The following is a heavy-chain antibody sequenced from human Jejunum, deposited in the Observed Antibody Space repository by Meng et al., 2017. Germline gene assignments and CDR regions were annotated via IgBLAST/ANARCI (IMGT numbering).Heavy chain of an antibody. D-gene: IGHD2-21*02. CDR2: IHHSGSI. CDR1: GGSFSTYD. Sequence: QVQVQQWGAGLLKPSETLSITCAFQGGSFSTYDWSWIRQPPGKGLEWLGQIHHSGSINANPSLKGRVTMSVDTSRSQISLKLNSVTAADTAVYYCRLAYCVSDCGDYWGQGTLVTVSS. CDR3: RLAYCVSDCGDY. J-gene: IGHJ4*02. V-gene: IGHV4-34*01.